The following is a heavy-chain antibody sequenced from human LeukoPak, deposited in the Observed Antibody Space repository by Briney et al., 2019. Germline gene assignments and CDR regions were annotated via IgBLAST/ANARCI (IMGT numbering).Heavy chain of an antibody. Sequence: GGSLRLSCAASGFTFSSYGMHWVRQAPGKGLEWVAVIWYDGSNKYYADSVKGRFTISRDNSKNTLYLHMNSLKPEDTAVYYCTTANDGLWGRGTVVTVSS. V-gene: IGHV3-33*01. D-gene: IGHD1-1*01. CDR2: IWYDGSNK. J-gene: IGHJ2*01. CDR1: GFTFSSYG. CDR3: TTANDGL.